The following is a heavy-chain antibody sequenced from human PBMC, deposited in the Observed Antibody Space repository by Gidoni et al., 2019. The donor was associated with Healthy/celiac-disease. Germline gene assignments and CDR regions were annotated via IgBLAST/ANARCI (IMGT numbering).Heavy chain of an antibody. D-gene: IGHD4-17*01. J-gene: IGHJ3*02. CDR2: INHSGST. CDR3: ARFHRISTTAVIARPYAFDI. Sequence: TCAGDGGSFSGDDRSWIRQPPGKGLEWMGEINHSGSTNYNPSLKSRVTISVDTSKNQFSLKLSSVTAAASAVYSCARFHRISTTAVIARPYAFDIWGQGTLVTVSS. V-gene: IGHV4-34*01. CDR1: GGSFSGDD.